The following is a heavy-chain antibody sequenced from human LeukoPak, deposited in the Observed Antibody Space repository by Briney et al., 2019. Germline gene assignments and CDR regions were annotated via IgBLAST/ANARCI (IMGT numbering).Heavy chain of an antibody. J-gene: IGHJ4*02. CDR3: AKRGVVIRAVIIVGFHKEAYYFDY. Sequence: GGSLRLSCAVSGITLSNYGMSWVRQAPGKGLEWVAGISDGGGSRNYADSVKGRFTISRDNPKNTLYLQMNSLRAEDTAVYFCAKRGVVIRAVIIVGFHKEAYYFDYWGQGALVTVST. V-gene: IGHV3-23*01. D-gene: IGHD3-10*01. CDR2: ISDGGGSR. CDR1: GITLSNYG.